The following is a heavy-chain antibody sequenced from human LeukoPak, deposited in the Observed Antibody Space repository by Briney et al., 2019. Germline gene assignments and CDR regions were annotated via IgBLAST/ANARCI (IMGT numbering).Heavy chain of an antibody. CDR3: ARGLRYCSGGSCYGY. V-gene: IGHV1-8*01. CDR2: MNPNSGNT. J-gene: IGHJ4*02. CDR1: GYTFTSYD. Sequence: GASVNVFCKASGYTFTSYDTNGVRQASGQGLEWMVWMNPNSGNTGYAQKLQGRVTMTRNTSISTAYMELSSLRSEDTAVYYCARGLRYCSGGSCYGYWGQGTLVTVSS. D-gene: IGHD2-15*01.